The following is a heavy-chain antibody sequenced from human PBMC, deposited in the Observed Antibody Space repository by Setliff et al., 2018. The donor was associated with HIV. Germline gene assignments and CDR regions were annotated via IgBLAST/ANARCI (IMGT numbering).Heavy chain of an antibody. CDR2: ISSVGTI. V-gene: IGHV3-21*05. J-gene: IGHJ4*02. CDR3: ARAYDDYDSDLDY. Sequence: GGSLRLSCAASGFTFSTYSMNWVRQAPGKGLEWVSYISSVGTIYYADSLKGRFTISRDNAKNSLYLQMNSLRAEDTAVYYCARAYDDYDSDLDYWGQGTLVTVSS. D-gene: IGHD4-17*01. CDR1: GFTFSTYS.